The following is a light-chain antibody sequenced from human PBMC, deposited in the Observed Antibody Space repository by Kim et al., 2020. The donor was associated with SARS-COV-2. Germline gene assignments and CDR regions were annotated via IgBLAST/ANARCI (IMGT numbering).Light chain of an antibody. CDR3: QQYNTYPWT. V-gene: IGKV1-5*03. J-gene: IGKJ1*01. CDR1: QSISTL. Sequence: DIQMTQSPSTLSASVGDRVTITCRASQSISTLLGWYQQKPGKAPQLLIYKASNLESGVPSRFSGSGSGTEFTLTISSLQPDDFATYYCQQYNTYPWTFGQGTKVEIK. CDR2: KAS.